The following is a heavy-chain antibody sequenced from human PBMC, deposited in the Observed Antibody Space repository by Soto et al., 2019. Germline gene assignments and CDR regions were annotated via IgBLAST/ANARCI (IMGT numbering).Heavy chain of an antibody. CDR2: ITATGGST. Sequence: EVQLLESGGGLVQPGGSLRLSCAASGFTFSTYAMSWVRQAPGEGLEWVSVITATGGSTYYADSVKGRFTISRDNSKNPLYLQINSLRVEDTAVYYCAKTPARGWTVFDYWGQGTLVTVSS. CDR1: GFTFSTYA. J-gene: IGHJ4*02. D-gene: IGHD6-19*01. V-gene: IGHV3-23*01. CDR3: AKTPARGWTVFDY.